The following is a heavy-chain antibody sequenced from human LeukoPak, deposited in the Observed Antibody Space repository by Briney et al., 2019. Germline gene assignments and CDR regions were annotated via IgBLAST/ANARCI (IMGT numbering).Heavy chain of an antibody. CDR1: GFTFGNYA. D-gene: IGHD3-22*01. V-gene: IGHV3-23*01. CDR3: AKAVYYYDSSGPLYYFDY. Sequence: GGSLRLSCATSGFTFGNYAMSWVRQAPGKGLEWVSSITGSGHVTYYADSVKGRFTISRDNSKNTLYLQMNSLRAEDTAVYYCAKAVYYYDSSGPLYYFDYWGQGTLVTVSS. CDR2: ITGSGHVT. J-gene: IGHJ4*02.